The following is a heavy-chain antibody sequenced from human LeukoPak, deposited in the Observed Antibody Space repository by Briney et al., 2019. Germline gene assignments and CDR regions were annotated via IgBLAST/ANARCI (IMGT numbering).Heavy chain of an antibody. Sequence: GGSLRLSCVASGFTFNNYAMTWVRQAPGKGLEWVSAISGSGYSTYYADSVKGRFTISKDNYKNKLYLQMNSRRAEDTGLYFCAQWSRYFDYWGQGTLVTVSS. V-gene: IGHV3-23*01. D-gene: IGHD1-26*01. J-gene: IGHJ4*02. CDR1: GFTFNNYA. CDR3: AQWSRYFDY. CDR2: ISGSGYST.